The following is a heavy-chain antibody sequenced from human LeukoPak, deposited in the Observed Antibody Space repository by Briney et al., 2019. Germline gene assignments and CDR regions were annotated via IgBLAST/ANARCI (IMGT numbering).Heavy chain of an antibody. D-gene: IGHD6-19*01. CDR2: INGGGNTT. V-gene: IGHV3-23*01. CDR3: TKELHVAVAVADYSYFYMDV. Sequence: PGGSLRLSCAASGFAFSSFAMGWVRQSPGKGLEWLSTINGGGNTTFYSDSVKGRFTISRDNSKNTLYLHMDSLRPDDTAIYYCTKELHVAVAVADYSYFYMDVWGRGTAVTVSS. J-gene: IGHJ6*03. CDR1: GFAFSSFA.